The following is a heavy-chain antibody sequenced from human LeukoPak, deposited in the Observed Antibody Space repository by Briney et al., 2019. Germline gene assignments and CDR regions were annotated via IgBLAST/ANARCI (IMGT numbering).Heavy chain of an antibody. CDR3: ARSPAGTYTMDV. CDR1: GFTFSDYL. D-gene: IGHD3-10*01. Sequence: GASLRLSCAASGFTFSDYLIHWVRQAPGKGLLWVSRVNRDGGPATYADSVKGRFTVSRDNAKSTLYLQMNSLRAEDTAVYYCARSPAGTYTMDVWGQGTTVTVSS. V-gene: IGHV3-74*01. CDR2: VNRDGGPA. J-gene: IGHJ6*02.